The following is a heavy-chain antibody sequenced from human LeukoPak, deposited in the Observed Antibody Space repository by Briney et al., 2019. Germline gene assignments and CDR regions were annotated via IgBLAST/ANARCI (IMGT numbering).Heavy chain of an antibody. Sequence: GGTLRLSCAASGFTFSSYGMSWVRQAPGKGLEWVSAISGSGGSTYYADSVKGRFTISRDNSKNTLYPQMNSLRAEDTAVYYCARVLYSGSYGDWFDPWGQGTLVTVSS. CDR3: ARVLYSGSYGDWFDP. D-gene: IGHD1-26*01. V-gene: IGHV3-23*01. J-gene: IGHJ5*02. CDR2: ISGSGGST. CDR1: GFTFSSYG.